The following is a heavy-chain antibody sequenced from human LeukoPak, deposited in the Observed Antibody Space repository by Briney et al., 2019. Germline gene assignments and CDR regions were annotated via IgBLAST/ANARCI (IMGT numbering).Heavy chain of an antibody. J-gene: IGHJ4*02. D-gene: IGHD4-17*01. Sequence: PSETLSLTCTVSGGSISSYYWSWIRQPPGKGLEWIGYIYYSGSTNYNPSLKSRVTISVDTSKNQFSLKLSSVTAADTAVYYCARGGAATTVTIGGDYWGQGTLVTVSS. CDR3: ARGGAATTVTIGGDY. CDR1: GGSISSYY. V-gene: IGHV4-59*12. CDR2: IYYSGST.